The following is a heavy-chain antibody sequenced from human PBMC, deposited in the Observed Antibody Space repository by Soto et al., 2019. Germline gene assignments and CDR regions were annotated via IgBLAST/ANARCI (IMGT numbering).Heavy chain of an antibody. CDR2: IYHSGST. CDR3: ARDMEGCSSTSCNIFGY. Sequence: PSETLSLTCAVSSGSISSSNWWSGVRQPPGKGLEWIGEIYHSGSTNYNPSLKSRVTISVDKSKNQFSLKLSSVTAADTAVYYCARDMEGCSSTSCNIFGYWGQGTLVTVSS. D-gene: IGHD2-2*02. CDR1: SGSISSSNW. J-gene: IGHJ4*02. V-gene: IGHV4-4*02.